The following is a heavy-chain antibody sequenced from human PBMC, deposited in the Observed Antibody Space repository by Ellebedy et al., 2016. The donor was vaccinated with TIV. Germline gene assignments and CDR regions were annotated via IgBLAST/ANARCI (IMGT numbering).Heavy chain of an antibody. CDR1: AFTFSNYA. CDR2: ISYDGSNQ. J-gene: IGHJ4*02. CDR3: ARDSTNHYFDY. Sequence: GGSLRLSCAASAFTFSNYAMAWVRQAPGKGLEWVALISYDGSNQFYADSVKGRFTISRDNSKNTLHLQMSSLRAEDTAVYYCARDSTNHYFDYWGQGTLVTVSS. V-gene: IGHV3-30*15.